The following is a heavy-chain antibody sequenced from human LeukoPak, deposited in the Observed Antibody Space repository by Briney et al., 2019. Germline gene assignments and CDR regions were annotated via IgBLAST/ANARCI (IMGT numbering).Heavy chain of an antibody. CDR3: ARVSGVVVVPAAIRVSHNWFDP. Sequence: GGSLRLSCAASGFTFSDYYMSWIRQAPGKGLEWVSYISSTSGNTNYADSVKGRFTISRDNAKNSLYLQMNSLRAEDTAVYYCARVSGVVVVPAAIRVSHNWFDPWGQGTLVTVSS. V-gene: IGHV3-11*06. D-gene: IGHD2-2*02. CDR2: ISSTSGNT. J-gene: IGHJ5*02. CDR1: GFTFSDYY.